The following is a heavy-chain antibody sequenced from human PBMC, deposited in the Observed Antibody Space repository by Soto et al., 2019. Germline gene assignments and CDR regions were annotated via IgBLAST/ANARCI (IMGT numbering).Heavy chain of an antibody. CDR1: GGSVNGYY. J-gene: IGHJ5*02. CDR3: ATRITVFGLLIPPFDP. CDR2: INHTGGT. V-gene: IGHV4-34*01. D-gene: IGHD3-3*01. Sequence: SETLSLTCAVYGGSVNGYYWNWIRQPPGKGLEWIGEINHTGGTPYNPSLKSRVTMSVDTSKNQFSLRLSSVTAAETAIYYCATRITVFGLLIPPFDPWGQGTQGTVSS.